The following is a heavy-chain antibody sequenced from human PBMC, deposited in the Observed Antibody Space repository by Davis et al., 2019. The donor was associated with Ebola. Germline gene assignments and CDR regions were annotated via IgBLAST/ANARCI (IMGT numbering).Heavy chain of an antibody. D-gene: IGHD1-26*01. J-gene: IGHJ4*02. CDR2: VSGSGNSI. CDR3: ARGIGMTY. CDR1: GTTFSDYY. V-gene: IGHV3-11*01. Sequence: GESLKISCTASGTTFSDYYISWVRQAPGKGLEWISYVSGSGNSINYADSVEGRFTISRDNAKKSVYLQMNSLRVDDTAVYYCARGIGMTYWGQGTLVSVST.